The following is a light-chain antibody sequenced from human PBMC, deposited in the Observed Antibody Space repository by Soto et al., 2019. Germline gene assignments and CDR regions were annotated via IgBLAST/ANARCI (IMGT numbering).Light chain of an antibody. CDR1: QSVSSSY. CDR3: QHYVSPWT. CDR2: GAS. J-gene: IGKJ1*01. V-gene: IGKV3-20*01. Sequence: EIVLTQSPGTLSLSPGERATLSCRASQSVSSSYLAWYQQKPGQAPRLLIHGASSRATGIPDRFSGSGSGTDFTLTIDRLEPEDFAVYYCQHYVSPWTFGQGTKVDIK.